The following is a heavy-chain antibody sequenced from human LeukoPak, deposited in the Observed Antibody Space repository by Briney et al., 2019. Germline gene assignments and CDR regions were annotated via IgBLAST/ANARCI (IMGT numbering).Heavy chain of an antibody. CDR1: GDSVSSYSAA. CDR3: TSLTGDTDY. V-gene: IGHV6-1*01. CDR2: TYYRSKWYK. Sequence: SQTLSLTCAISGDSVSSYSAAWNWIRQSPSRGLEWLGRTYYRSKWYKEYALSVKSRITINPDTSKNQFSLQLNSVTPEDTAVYYCTSLTGDTDYWGQGTLVTVSS. D-gene: IGHD7-27*01. J-gene: IGHJ4*02.